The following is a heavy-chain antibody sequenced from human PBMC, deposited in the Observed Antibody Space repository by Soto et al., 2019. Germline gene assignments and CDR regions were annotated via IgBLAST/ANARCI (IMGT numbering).Heavy chain of an antibody. CDR1: GGSLTDHY. D-gene: IGHD3-10*01. V-gene: IGHV4-59*11. CDR2: VDYGWAT. CDR3: AGGNYWTCSTVDI. J-gene: IGHJ3*02. Sequence: QVQLQESGPGLVKPSATLSLTCTVAGGSLTDHYWNWFRQAPGRGLQWIGYVDYGWATRYNAPGTSRVTMTVATCNNHFSLKLRCATVAAMDVYFCAGGNYWTCSTVDICGQGTVVSASS.